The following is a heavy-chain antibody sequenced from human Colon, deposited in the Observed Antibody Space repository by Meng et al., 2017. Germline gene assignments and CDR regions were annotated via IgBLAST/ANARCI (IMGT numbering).Heavy chain of an antibody. CDR3: GGNGAYSIDP. J-gene: IGHJ5*02. CDR2: VHHSGGT. D-gene: IGHD2-15*01. Sequence: SETLSLTCAVSGASISSTYWWSWVRQPPGKGLEWIGEVHHSGGTNYNPSLKSRVTISVDESNNQHSLNLTSVTAADTAIYYCGGNGAYSIDPWGQGTLVTVSS. CDR1: GASISSTYW. V-gene: IGHV4-4*02.